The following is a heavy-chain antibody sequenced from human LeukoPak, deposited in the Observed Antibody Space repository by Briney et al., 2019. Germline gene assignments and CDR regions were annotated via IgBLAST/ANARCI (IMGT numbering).Heavy chain of an antibody. J-gene: IGHJ4*02. Sequence: GGSLRLSCAASGFSFSSYWMGWVRQAPGKGLEWVANIKQDGNEKYYVDSVKGRFTFSRDNTKNSLYLQMNSLRAEDTAVYYCARHIGTYYDYWGRGTLVAVSS. D-gene: IGHD2-21*01. V-gene: IGHV3-7*01. CDR2: IKQDGNEK. CDR1: GFSFSSYW. CDR3: ARHIGTYYDY.